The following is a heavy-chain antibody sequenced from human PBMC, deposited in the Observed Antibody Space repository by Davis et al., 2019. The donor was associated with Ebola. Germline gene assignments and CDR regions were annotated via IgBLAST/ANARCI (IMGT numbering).Heavy chain of an antibody. Sequence: MPSETLSLTCAVYGGSFSGYYWSWIRQPPGKGLEWIGEINHSGSTNYNPSLKSRVTISVDTSKNQFSLKLSSVTAADTAVYYCARHIWWITFGGVIEYYFDYWGQGTLVTVSS. D-gene: IGHD3-16*02. CDR3: ARHIWWITFGGVIEYYFDY. CDR1: GGSFSGYY. V-gene: IGHV4-34*01. J-gene: IGHJ4*02. CDR2: INHSGST.